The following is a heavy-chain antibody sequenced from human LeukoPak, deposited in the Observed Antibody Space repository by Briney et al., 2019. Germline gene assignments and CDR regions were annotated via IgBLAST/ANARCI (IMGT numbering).Heavy chain of an antibody. Sequence: SETLSLTCTVSGYSISSGYYWSWIRQPPGKGLEWIGSIYHSGSTYYNPSLKSRVTISVDTSKNQFSLKLSSVTAADTAVYYCARDEEDGYSPFDYWGQGTLVTVSS. D-gene: IGHD5-24*01. V-gene: IGHV4-38-2*02. CDR2: IYHSGST. J-gene: IGHJ4*02. CDR3: ARDEEDGYSPFDY. CDR1: GYSISSGYY.